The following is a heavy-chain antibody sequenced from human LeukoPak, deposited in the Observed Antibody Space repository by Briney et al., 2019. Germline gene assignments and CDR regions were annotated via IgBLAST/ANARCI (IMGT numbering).Heavy chain of an antibody. J-gene: IGHJ6*03. CDR3: ARVRPGYYYYYMDV. Sequence: PSDTLSLTCAVYGGSFSGYYWSWIRQPPGKGLEWIGEINHSGSTNYNPSLKSRVTISVDTSKNQFSLKLSSVTAADTAVYYCARVRPGYYYYYMDVWGKGTTVTVSS. CDR1: GGSFSGYY. CDR2: INHSGST. V-gene: IGHV4-34*01.